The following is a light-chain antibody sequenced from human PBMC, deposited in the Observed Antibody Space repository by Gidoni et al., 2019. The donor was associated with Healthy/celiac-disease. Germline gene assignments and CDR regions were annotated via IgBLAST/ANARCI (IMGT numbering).Light chain of an antibody. CDR1: QSVSSSY. CDR2: GAS. Sequence: VLPQSPCTLSLSPGASSTLSCRASQSVSSSYLAWYQQKPGQAPRLLIYGASSRATGIPDRFSGSGSGTEFTLTISRLEPEDFAVYYCQQYGSSPPYTFGQGTKLEIK. V-gene: IGKV3-20*01. CDR3: QQYGSSPPYT. J-gene: IGKJ2*01.